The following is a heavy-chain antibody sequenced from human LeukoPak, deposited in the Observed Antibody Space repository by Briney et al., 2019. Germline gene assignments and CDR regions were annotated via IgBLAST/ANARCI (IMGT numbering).Heavy chain of an antibody. J-gene: IGHJ6*02. CDR1: GFTVSSNY. V-gene: IGHV3-53*01. Sequence: GGSLRLSCAASGFTVSSNYMSWVRQAPGKGLEWVSVIYSGSSTYCADSVKGRFTISRDNSKNTLHLQMNSLRAEDTAVYYCARDWRVASYYYYGMDVWGQGTTVTVSS. CDR2: IYSGSST. CDR3: ARDWRVASYYYYGMDV. D-gene: IGHD2-21*01.